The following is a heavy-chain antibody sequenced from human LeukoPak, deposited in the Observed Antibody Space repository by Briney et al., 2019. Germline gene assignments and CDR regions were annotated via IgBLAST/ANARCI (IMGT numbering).Heavy chain of an antibody. D-gene: IGHD6-13*01. J-gene: IGHJ5*02. CDR3: AKAGFSSSWSKPDNWFDP. CDR2: ISGSGGST. V-gene: IGHV3-23*01. Sequence: GGTLRLSCSASGFTFSSYGMSLVRQAPGKGLEWVSGISGSGGSTYFADSVKGRFTISRDNSKNTLYLQMNSLRAEDTAVYYCAKAGFSSSWSKPDNWFDPWGQGTLVTVSS. CDR1: GFTFSSYG.